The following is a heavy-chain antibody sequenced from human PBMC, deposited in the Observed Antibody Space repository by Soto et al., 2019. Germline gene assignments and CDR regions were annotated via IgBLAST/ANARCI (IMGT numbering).Heavy chain of an antibody. Sequence: GGSLRLSCAASGFTFSSYSMNWVRQAPGKGLEWVSYISSSSSTIYYADSVKGRFTISRDNAKNSLYLQMNSLRDEDTAVYYCAAAEYSSSYYYYYGMDVWGQGTTVTVSS. J-gene: IGHJ6*02. CDR3: AAAEYSSSYYYYYGMDV. CDR2: ISSSSSTI. D-gene: IGHD6-6*01. CDR1: GFTFSSYS. V-gene: IGHV3-48*02.